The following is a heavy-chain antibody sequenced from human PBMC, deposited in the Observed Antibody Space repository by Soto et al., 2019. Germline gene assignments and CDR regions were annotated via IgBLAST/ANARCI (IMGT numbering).Heavy chain of an antibody. CDR3: ARHTKDYYGSGSYYNALHY. CDR1: GGSTSTRDYY. Sequence: SETLSLTCSVSGGSTSTRDYYWAWLRQPPGKGLEWIGSIYYSGKTYYKPSLKSRVSLSIDTSKNQFSLKLNSVTAADTAVYYCARHTKDYYGSGSYYNALHYWGQGTLVTVSS. V-gene: IGHV4-39*01. J-gene: IGHJ4*02. CDR2: IYYSGKT. D-gene: IGHD3-10*01.